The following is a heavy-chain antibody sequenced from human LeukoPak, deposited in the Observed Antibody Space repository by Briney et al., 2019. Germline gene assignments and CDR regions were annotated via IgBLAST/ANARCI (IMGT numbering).Heavy chain of an antibody. V-gene: IGHV3-30*02. CDR3: AKDAAAAKTFDY. CDR1: GFTFSSYG. Sequence: GGSLRLSCAASGFTFSSYGMHWVRQAPGKGLEWLAFIRYDGSNKYYADSVKGRFTISRDNSKNTLYLQMNSLRAEDTAVYYCAKDAAAAKTFDYWGQGTLVTVSS. J-gene: IGHJ4*02. CDR2: IRYDGSNK. D-gene: IGHD6-13*01.